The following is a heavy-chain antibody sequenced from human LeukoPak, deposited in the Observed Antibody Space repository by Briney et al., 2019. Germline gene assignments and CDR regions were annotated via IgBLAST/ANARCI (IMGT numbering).Heavy chain of an antibody. Sequence: MTSETLSLTCSVSGYSFSSGYYWGWIRQPPGKGLEWIGSIYHSGSTYYNPSLKSRVTISVDTSKNQFSLKLSSVTAADTAVYYCAREGSDAFDIWGQGTMVTVSS. CDR3: AREGSDAFDI. J-gene: IGHJ3*02. CDR1: GYSFSSGYY. D-gene: IGHD2-15*01. CDR2: IYHSGST. V-gene: IGHV4-38-2*02.